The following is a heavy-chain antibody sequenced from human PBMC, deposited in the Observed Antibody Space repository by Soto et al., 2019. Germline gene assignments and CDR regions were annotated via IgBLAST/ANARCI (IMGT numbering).Heavy chain of an antibody. J-gene: IGHJ6*02. D-gene: IGHD6-19*01. CDR1: GGSFSGYY. CDR2: INHSGST. Sequence: QVQLPQWGAGLLKPSETLSLTCAVYGGSFSGYYWSWIRQPPGKGLEWIGEINHSGSTNYNPSLKSRVTLSVDTSKNQFSLKLSSVTAADTAVYYCARGEDSSGWYHAYYYGLAVWGQGTTVTVSS. CDR3: ARGEDSSGWYHAYYYGLAV. V-gene: IGHV4-34*01.